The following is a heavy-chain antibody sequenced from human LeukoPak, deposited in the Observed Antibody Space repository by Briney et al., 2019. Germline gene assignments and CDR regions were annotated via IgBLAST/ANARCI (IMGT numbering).Heavy chain of an antibody. CDR3: AINGGGDSGYGNFDY. D-gene: IGHD5-12*01. J-gene: IGHJ4*02. CDR1: GFTFDDYA. CDR2: ISWNSGTI. V-gene: IGHV3-9*01. Sequence: QPGRSLRLSCAASGFTFDDYAIHWVRQVPGKGLEWVSGISWNSGTIGYEVSVKGRFTTSRDNAKNSLYLQMNSLRAEDTAFYYCAINGGGDSGYGNFDYWGQGTLVTVSS.